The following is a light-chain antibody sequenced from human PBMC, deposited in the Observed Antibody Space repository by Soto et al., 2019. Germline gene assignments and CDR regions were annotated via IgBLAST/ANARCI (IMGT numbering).Light chain of an antibody. V-gene: IGKV3-11*01. CDR2: DAS. CDR1: QSVRNY. J-gene: IGKJ1*01. CDR3: QQRSNWPT. Sequence: VVMTQSPATVSVSLGGRATLSCRASQSVRNYLAWYQQKPGQAPRLLIYDASNRATGIPARFSGSGSGTDFTLTISSLEPEDFAVYYCQQRSNWPTFGQGTKVDIK.